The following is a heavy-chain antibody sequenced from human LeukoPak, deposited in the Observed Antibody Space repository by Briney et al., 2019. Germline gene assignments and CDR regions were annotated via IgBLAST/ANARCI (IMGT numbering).Heavy chain of an antibody. CDR2: TRNKVNSYTP. V-gene: IGHV3-72*01. J-gene: IGHJ4*02. Sequence: GGSLRLSCAASGFTFSDHYIDWVRQAPGKGLEWVARTRNKVNSYTPAYAASVTGIFNVSRDDSSNSVYLQMNSLKIEDTAVYYCARSMYGEGRRIIDFDYWGQGSLLTVSS. CDR1: GFTFSDHY. D-gene: IGHD4/OR15-4a*01. CDR3: ARSMYGEGRRIIDFDY.